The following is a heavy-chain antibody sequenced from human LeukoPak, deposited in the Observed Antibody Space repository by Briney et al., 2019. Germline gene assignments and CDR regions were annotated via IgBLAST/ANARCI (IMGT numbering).Heavy chain of an antibody. CDR3: ARALLCGGSCYRNY. V-gene: IGHV1-2*02. Sequence: AASVKVSCKASGYTFTGYYMHWVRQAPGQGLEWMGWINPNSGGTNYAQKFQGRVTMTRDTSISTAYMELSRLRSDDTAVYYCARALLCGGSCYRNYWGQGTLVTVSS. D-gene: IGHD2-15*01. J-gene: IGHJ4*02. CDR2: INPNSGGT. CDR1: GYTFTGYY.